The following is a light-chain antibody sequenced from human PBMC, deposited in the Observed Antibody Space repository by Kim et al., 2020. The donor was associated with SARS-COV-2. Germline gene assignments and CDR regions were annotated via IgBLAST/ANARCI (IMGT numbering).Light chain of an antibody. CDR3: ATWDDSLNALYV. V-gene: IGLV1-44*01. CDR1: SSNIGGNA. J-gene: IGLJ1*01. Sequence: RDTISCSESSSNIGGNAVNWYEQLPGTAPKLLNYSNNQRPSGVPDRFSGSKSGTSASLAISRLHSEDEADCYCATWDDSLNALYVFGTGTKVTVL. CDR2: SNN.